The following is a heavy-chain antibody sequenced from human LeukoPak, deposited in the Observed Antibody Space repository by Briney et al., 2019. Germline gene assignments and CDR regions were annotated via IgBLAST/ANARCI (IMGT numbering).Heavy chain of an antibody. D-gene: IGHD4-23*01. J-gene: IGHJ4*02. CDR2: INQVGREI. CDR1: GFAVSRSW. V-gene: IGHV3-7*03. Sequence: GGSLRVSCAASGFAVSRSWMTWVRQAPGKGLEWVANINQVGREIDYVDSVRGRFTISRDNAENSLCLQMNSLRAEDTTVYYCARGGLPGGFDYWGQGTLVTVSS. CDR3: ARGGLPGGFDY.